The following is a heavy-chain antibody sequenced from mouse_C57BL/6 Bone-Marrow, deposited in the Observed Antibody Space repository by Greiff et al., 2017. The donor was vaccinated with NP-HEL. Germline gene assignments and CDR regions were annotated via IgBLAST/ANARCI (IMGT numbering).Heavy chain of an antibody. V-gene: IGHV1-81*01. J-gene: IGHJ2*01. CDR3: EFDCHRGSQTWFDY. Sequence: VQLQQSGAELAKPGASVKLSCKASGYTFTNYGIRWVKQRTGQGLEWIGEIYPRSGSTYYHEKFKGKATLTADKSSSTAYMELRSLTSEDSAVYVGEFDCHRGSQTWFDYWGQGTTLTVSS. CDR2: IYPRSGST. D-gene: IGHD6-1*01. CDR1: GYTFTNYG.